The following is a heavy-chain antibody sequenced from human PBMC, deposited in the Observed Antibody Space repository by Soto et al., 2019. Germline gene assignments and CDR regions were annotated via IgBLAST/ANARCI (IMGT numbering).Heavy chain of an antibody. CDR1: GASISDYY. J-gene: IGHJ6*02. CDR2: IFFSGNT. D-gene: IGHD4-4*01. CDR3: ARDFGEFENTVTPPPPSHRRTSHYQGMHV. V-gene: IGHV4-59*01. Sequence: SETLALTCTVSGASISDYYWSWIRQSPGKGLEWIGYIFFSGNTLYNPSLRGRVALSLDTSQNQTSLRLSSVTDADTAVYFCARDFGEFENTVTPPPPSHRRTSHYQGMHVWGQGTTVT.